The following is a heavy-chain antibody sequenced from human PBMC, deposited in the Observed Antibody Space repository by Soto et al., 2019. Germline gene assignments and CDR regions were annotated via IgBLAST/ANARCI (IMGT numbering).Heavy chain of an antibody. CDR3: AKSPVVVVAATQGDNWFDP. J-gene: IGHJ5*02. CDR2: ISGSGGST. D-gene: IGHD2-15*01. V-gene: IGHV3-23*01. Sequence: EVQLLESGGGLVQPGGSLRLSCAASGFTFSSYAMSWVRQAPGKGLEWVSAISGSGGSTYYADSVKGRFTISRDNSKNTLYLQMNSLRAEDTAVYYCAKSPVVVVAATQGDNWFDPWGQGTLVTVSS. CDR1: GFTFSSYA.